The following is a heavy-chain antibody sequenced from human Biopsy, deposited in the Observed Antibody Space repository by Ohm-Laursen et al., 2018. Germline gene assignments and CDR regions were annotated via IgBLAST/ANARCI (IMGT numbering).Heavy chain of an antibody. CDR3: ARGPHSGSHSCFDY. D-gene: IGHD1-26*01. CDR2: IIPMFGTA. CDR1: GYTFTAFS. V-gene: IGHV1-69*13. J-gene: IGHJ4*02. Sequence: SVKVSCKASGYTFTAFSVHWLRQAPGQGLEWMGGIIPMFGTANYAQMFQGRVTISADESTSTSYMELSSLTTEDTAIYYCARGPHSGSHSCFDYWGRGTLVTVSS.